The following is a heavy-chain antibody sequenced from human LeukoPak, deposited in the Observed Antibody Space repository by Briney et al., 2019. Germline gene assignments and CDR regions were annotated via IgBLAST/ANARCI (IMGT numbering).Heavy chain of an antibody. CDR2: IYYSGST. CDR1: GFSISSSSYY. Sequence: AETLSLTCTVSGFSISSSSYYWGWIRQPPGKGREWIVSIYYSGSTYYNPSLKSLVTISVDTSKNQFSLKLSSVTAADTAVYYCARIMQGFDYWGQGTLVTVSS. CDR3: ARIMQGFDY. J-gene: IGHJ4*02. V-gene: IGHV4-39*01.